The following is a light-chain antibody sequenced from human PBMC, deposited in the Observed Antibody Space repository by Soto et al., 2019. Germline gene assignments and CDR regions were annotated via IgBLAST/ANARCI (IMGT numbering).Light chain of an antibody. CDR1: QSVSSN. CDR2: GAS. Sequence: IVLTHSPATLSVSPWERATLSCRASQSVSSNLAWYQQKPGQAPRLLIYGASTRATGIPARFSGSGSGTEFTLTISNLQSEDFAVYFCQQYHNWPPITFGQGTRLEIK. V-gene: IGKV3D-15*01. J-gene: IGKJ5*01. CDR3: QQYHNWPPIT.